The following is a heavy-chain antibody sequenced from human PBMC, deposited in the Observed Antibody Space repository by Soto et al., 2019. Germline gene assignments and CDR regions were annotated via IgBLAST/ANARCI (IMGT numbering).Heavy chain of an antibody. D-gene: IGHD5-18*01. V-gene: IGHV3-30-3*01. CDR2: ISYDGSNK. J-gene: IGHJ6*02. Sequence: QVQLVESGGGVVQPGRSLRLSCAASGFTFSSYAIHWFRQAPGKGLEWVVVISYDGSNKYYADSVKGRFTISRDNSKNTLYLQMNGLRAEDTAVYYCAKDTGDTAMGPTPTFGMDVWGQGTTVTVSS. CDR3: AKDTGDTAMGPTPTFGMDV. CDR1: GFTFSSYA.